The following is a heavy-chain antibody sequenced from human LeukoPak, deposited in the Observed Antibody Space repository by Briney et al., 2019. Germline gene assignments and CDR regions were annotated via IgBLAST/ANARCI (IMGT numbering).Heavy chain of an antibody. CDR3: ATLKYYFDY. V-gene: IGHV3-7*05. J-gene: IGHJ4*02. CDR1: GFTFSSYW. CDR2: IKQDGSEK. Sequence: GGSLRLSCAASGFTFSSYWMSWIRQAPGQGLEWVANIKQDGSEKYYVDSVKGRFTISRDNAENSLYLQMNSLRAEDTAVYYCATLKYYFDYWGQGTLVTVSS.